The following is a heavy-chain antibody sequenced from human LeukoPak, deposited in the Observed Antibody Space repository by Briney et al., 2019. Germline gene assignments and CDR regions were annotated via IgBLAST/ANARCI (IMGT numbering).Heavy chain of an antibody. Sequence: ASVKVSCKASGYSFSDNYMHWVRQAPGQGPEWMGWINPNSGGTEYSQKFQGRVTMTRDTSISTVYLELSRLRSDDTAVYYCAREVYVDSSFDYWGQGTLLTVSS. J-gene: IGHJ4*02. V-gene: IGHV1-2*02. CDR2: INPNSGGT. CDR3: AREVYVDSSFDY. CDR1: GYSFSDNY. D-gene: IGHD4-17*01.